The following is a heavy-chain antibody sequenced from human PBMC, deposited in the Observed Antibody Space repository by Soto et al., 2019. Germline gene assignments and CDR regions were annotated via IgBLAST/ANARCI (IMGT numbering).Heavy chain of an antibody. J-gene: IGHJ4*02. D-gene: IGHD2-15*01. CDR3: VRDLLAANY. CDR2: INPNGGST. CDR1: GYTFTSSY. V-gene: IGHV1-46*01. Sequence: QVQLVQSGAEVKKTGASVKLSCKASGYTFTSSYVHWVRQAPGQGLEWVAIINPNGGSTNYAQEFQGRVTVTRDTSTSTVFMELSSLHSDDTGVYYCVRDLLAANYWGQGTLVTVSS.